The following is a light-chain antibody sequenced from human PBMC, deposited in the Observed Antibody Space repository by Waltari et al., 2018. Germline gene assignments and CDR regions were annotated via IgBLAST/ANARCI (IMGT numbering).Light chain of an antibody. CDR3: SSYTSSSTRV. Sequence: QSALTQPASVSGSPGQSITISCTGTSSDVGGYNYVSCYQQHPGKAPKPMIYDVSNRPSGVSSRFSGSKSCNTASLTISGLQAEDEADFYCSSYTSSSTRVFGTGTKVTVL. J-gene: IGLJ1*01. V-gene: IGLV2-14*03. CDR2: DVS. CDR1: SSDVGGYNY.